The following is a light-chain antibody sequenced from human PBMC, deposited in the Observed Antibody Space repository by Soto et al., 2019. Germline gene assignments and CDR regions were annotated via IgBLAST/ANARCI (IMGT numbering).Light chain of an antibody. J-gene: IGLJ2*01. Sequence: QSALTQPASVSGSPGQSITISCTGTSSDGGKYNAVSWYQQHPGKAPKFIIYEVSKRPSGVSDRFSGSKSDNRASLTLSGLQAEDEADYYCCSYTSSGSVVFGGGTKVTVL. CDR2: EVS. CDR1: SSDGGKYNA. V-gene: IGLV2-23*02. CDR3: CSYTSSGSVV.